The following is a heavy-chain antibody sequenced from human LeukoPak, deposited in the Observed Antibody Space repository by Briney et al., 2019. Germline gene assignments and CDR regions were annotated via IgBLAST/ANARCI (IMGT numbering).Heavy chain of an antibody. V-gene: IGHV1-2*02. CDR1: GYTFTVYY. CDR2: INPNSGDT. J-gene: IGHJ1*01. CDR3: ARPSYDSSDYEYFQH. D-gene: IGHD3-22*01. Sequence: AAVKVSCKASGYTFTVYYMHRVRQAPGQGLEWMGWINPNSGDTNYAQKFPGRVTMIRDTSISTAYMEVSRLRSDDTVVYFCARPSYDSSDYEYFQHWGEGTLVTVSS.